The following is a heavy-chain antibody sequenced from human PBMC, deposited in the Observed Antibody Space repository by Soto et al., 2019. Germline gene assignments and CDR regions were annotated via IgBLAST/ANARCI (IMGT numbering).Heavy chain of an antibody. D-gene: IGHD3-22*01. Sequence: QPGGSLRLSCXASGFDVSNTDMSWVRQAQGKGLEWVSVIYSGGYTNYADSVKGRFIVSRDSPKNTLYLQMDSLRAEDTAVYYCAREAIIVIAAPEYYFDYWGQGTLVTVSS. CDR3: AREAIIVIAAPEYYFDY. CDR1: GFDVSNTD. CDR2: IYSGGYT. J-gene: IGHJ4*02. V-gene: IGHV3-66*01.